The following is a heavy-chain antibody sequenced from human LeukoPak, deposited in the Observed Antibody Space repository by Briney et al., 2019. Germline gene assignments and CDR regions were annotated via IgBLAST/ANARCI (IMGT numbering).Heavy chain of an antibody. D-gene: IGHD6-13*01. CDR2: IKQDGTEK. Sequence: GGSLRLSCAASGFTFTTYWMSWVRQAPGKGLEWVANIKQDGTEKYYVDSVKGRFTISRDNAKNSLYLQMNSLRAEDTAVYYCAKPYSSSWYFKPPAFGTNPLGYWGQGTLVTVSS. CDR1: GFTFTTYW. V-gene: IGHV3-7*03. J-gene: IGHJ4*02. CDR3: AKPYSSSWYFKPPAFGTNPLGY.